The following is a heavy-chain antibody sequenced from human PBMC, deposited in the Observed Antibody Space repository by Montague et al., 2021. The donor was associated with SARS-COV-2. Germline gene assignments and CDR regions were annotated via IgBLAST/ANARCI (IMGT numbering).Heavy chain of an antibody. D-gene: IGHD3-10*01. CDR3: ARDLRRGFDP. V-gene: IGHV4-39*07. CDR2: ST. Sequence: STYYNPSLKSRVTISVDTSKNQFSLKLSSVAAADTAVYYCARDLRRGFDPWGQGALVTVSS. J-gene: IGHJ5*02.